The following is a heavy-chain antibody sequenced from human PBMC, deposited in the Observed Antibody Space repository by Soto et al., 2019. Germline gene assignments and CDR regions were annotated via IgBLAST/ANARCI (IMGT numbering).Heavy chain of an antibody. CDR1: GYTFTSYD. V-gene: IGHV1-8*01. Sequence: QVQLVQSGAEVKKPGASVKVSCKASGYTFTSYDINWVRQATGQGLEWRGWMIPISGNTVYAQKFKGRVKMTRNTSISTAYMELSSLTSEDTAVSYCARGSSGWYDPWGQGTLVTVSS. CDR3: ARGSSGWYDP. J-gene: IGHJ5*02. D-gene: IGHD6-19*01. CDR2: MIPISGNT.